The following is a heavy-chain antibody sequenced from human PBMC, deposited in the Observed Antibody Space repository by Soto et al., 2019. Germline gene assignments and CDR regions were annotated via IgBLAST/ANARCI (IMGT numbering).Heavy chain of an antibody. CDR3: AKHLEMATITLAFDY. V-gene: IGHV3-23*01. CDR2: ISGSGGST. D-gene: IGHD5-12*01. CDR1: GFTFSSYA. J-gene: IGHJ4*02. Sequence: EVQLLESGGGLVQPGGSLRLSCAASGFTFSSYAMSWVRQAPGKGLEWVSAISGSGGSTYYAASVKGRFTISRDNSKNTLYLQMISLRAEDTAVYYCAKHLEMATITLAFDYWGQGTLVTVSS.